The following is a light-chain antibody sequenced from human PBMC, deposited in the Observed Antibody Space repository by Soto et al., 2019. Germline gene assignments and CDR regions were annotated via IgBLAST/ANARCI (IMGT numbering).Light chain of an antibody. V-gene: IGKV3-20*01. Sequence: EIVLTQSPGTLSLSPGERATLSCRASQSVSSSYLAWYQQKPGQAPRLLIYGASRRATGFPDRFSGSGSGTYFTLTISTLEPEDFAVYYCQQFGSSPLTFGGGTKVEIK. CDR3: QQFGSSPLT. CDR1: QSVSSSY. J-gene: IGKJ4*01. CDR2: GAS.